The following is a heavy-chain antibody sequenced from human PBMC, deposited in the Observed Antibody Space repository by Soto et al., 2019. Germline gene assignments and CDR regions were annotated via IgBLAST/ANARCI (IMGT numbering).Heavy chain of an antibody. CDR1: GGTFSSYT. CDR2: IIPILGIA. Sequence: QVQLVQSGAEVKKPGSSVKVSCKASGGTFSSYTISWVRQAPGQGLEWMGRIIPILGIANYAQKFQGRVTITADKXXSXAYXELSSLRSEDTAVYYCARVGHYCSSTSCYALGMDVWGQGTTVTVSS. J-gene: IGHJ6*02. CDR3: ARVGHYCSSTSCYALGMDV. V-gene: IGHV1-69*02. D-gene: IGHD2-2*01.